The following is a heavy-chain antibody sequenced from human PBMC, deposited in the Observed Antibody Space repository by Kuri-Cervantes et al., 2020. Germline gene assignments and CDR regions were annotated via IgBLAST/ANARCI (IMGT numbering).Heavy chain of an antibody. V-gene: IGHV4-34*01. J-gene: IGHJ4*02. D-gene: IGHD6-13*01. CDR1: GGSFSGYY. CDR3: ARSKQQLSDY. Sequence: SETLSLTCAVYGGSFSGYYWSWIRQPPGKGLEWIGYIYYSGTTYYSPSLESRVSISIDPSKNQFSLRLSSVTAADTAVYYCARSKQQLSDYWGQGTLVTVSS. CDR2: IYYSGTT.